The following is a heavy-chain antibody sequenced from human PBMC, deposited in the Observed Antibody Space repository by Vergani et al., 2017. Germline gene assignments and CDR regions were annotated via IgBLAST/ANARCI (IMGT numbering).Heavy chain of an antibody. J-gene: IGHJ4*02. D-gene: IGHD6-13*01. CDR1: GGSISSYY. CDR3: ARGDIAAAEDY. Sequence: QVQLQESGPGLVKPSETLSLTCTVSGGSISSYYWSWIRQPPGKGLEWSGYIYYSGSTNYNPSLKSRVTIAVDTSKNQFSLKLSSVTAADTAVYYCARGDIAAAEDYWGQGTLVTVSS. CDR2: IYYSGST. V-gene: IGHV4-59*01.